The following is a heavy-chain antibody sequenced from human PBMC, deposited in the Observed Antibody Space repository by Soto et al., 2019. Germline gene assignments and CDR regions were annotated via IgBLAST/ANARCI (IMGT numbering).Heavy chain of an antibody. CDR1: GFTFSSYA. CDR3: AKSAPVLGKVVINFDY. Sequence: GGSLRLSCAASGFTFSSYAMSWVRQAPGKGLEWVSAISGSGGSTYYADSVKGRFTISRDNSKNTLYLQMNSLRAEDTAVYYCAKSAPVLGKVVINFDYWGQGTLVTVSS. J-gene: IGHJ4*02. CDR2: ISGSGGST. V-gene: IGHV3-23*01. D-gene: IGHD3-22*01.